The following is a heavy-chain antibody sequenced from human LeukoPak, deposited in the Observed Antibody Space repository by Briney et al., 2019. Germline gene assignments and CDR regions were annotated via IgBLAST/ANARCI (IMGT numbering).Heavy chain of an antibody. J-gene: IGHJ3*02. V-gene: IGHV3-53*01. D-gene: IGHD6-13*01. CDR1: GFTVSSNY. CDR2: IYSGGST. Sequence: GGSLRLSCAASGFTVSSNYMSWVRQAPGKGLEWVSVIYSGGSTYYADSVKGRFTISRDNSKSTLYLQMNSLRAEDTAVYYCAKGQYSSRAFDIWGQGTMVTVSS. CDR3: AKGQYSSRAFDI.